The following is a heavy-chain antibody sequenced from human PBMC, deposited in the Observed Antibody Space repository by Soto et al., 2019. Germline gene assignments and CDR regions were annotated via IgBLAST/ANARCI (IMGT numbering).Heavy chain of an antibody. CDR3: ETDRRWLRFRWFDP. CDR1: GYTLTELS. J-gene: IGHJ5*02. CDR2: FDPEDGET. D-gene: IGHD5-12*01. V-gene: IGHV1-24*01. Sequence: ASVKVSCKVSGYTLTELSMHWVRQAPGKGLEWMGGFDPEDGETIYAQKFQGRVTMTEDTSTDTVYMELSSLRSEDTAVYYCETDRRWLRFRWFDPWGQGTLVTVSS.